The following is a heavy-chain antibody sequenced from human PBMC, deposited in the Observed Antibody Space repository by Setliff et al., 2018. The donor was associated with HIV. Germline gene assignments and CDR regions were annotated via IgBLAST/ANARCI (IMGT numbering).Heavy chain of an antibody. CDR2: INPGGGTT. J-gene: IGHJ4*02. D-gene: IGHD6-19*01. V-gene: IGHV1-46*01. CDR1: GYIFTNYY. Sequence: ASVKVSCKASGYIFTNYYVHWVRQAPGQGLEWMGIINPGGGTTSYPRKFRDKVTLTRDTSTSTVYMELTYLTSEDTAVYYCARAPPYSTGWGLDYCGQGTLVTVSS. CDR3: ARAPPYSTGWGLDY.